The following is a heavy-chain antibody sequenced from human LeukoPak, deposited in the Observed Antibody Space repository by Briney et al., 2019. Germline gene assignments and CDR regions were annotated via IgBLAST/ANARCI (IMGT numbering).Heavy chain of an antibody. CDR1: GYTFTGYY. CDR3: ASGWSSEDWFDP. CDR2: INPNSGGT. V-gene: IGHV1-2*02. Sequence: ASVKVSCKASGYTFTGYYMHWVRQAPGQGLERMGWINPNSGGTNYAQKFQGRATMTRDTSISTAYMELSRLRSDDTAVYYCASGWSSEDWFDPWGQGTLVTVSS. J-gene: IGHJ5*02. D-gene: IGHD6-19*01.